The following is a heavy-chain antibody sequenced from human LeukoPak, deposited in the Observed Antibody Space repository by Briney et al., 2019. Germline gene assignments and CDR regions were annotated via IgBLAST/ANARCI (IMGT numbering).Heavy chain of an antibody. CDR2: MNPNSGNT. D-gene: IGHD3-10*01. CDR3: ARAAGGSGSYYLGY. Sequence: ASVKVSCKASGYTFTSYDINWVRQATGQGLEWMGWMNPNSGNTGYAQKFQGRVTMTRNTSISTAYMELSSLRSGDTAVYYCARAAGGSGSYYLGYWGQGTLVTVSS. CDR1: GYTFTSYD. V-gene: IGHV1-8*01. J-gene: IGHJ4*02.